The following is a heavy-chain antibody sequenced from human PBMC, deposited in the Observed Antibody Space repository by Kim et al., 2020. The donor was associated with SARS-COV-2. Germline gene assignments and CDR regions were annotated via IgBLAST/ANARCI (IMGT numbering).Heavy chain of an antibody. Sequence: GGSLRLSCAASGFTFSSYSMNWVRQAPGKGLEWVSFISSSSIYIYYADSVKGRFTISRDNAKNSLYLQMNSLRGDDTAVYYCARGFCRGGSCYSGDAFDIWGQGTMVTVSS. CDR3: ARGFCRGGSCYSGDAFDI. J-gene: IGHJ3*02. D-gene: IGHD2-15*01. V-gene: IGHV3-21*01. CDR2: ISSSSIYI. CDR1: GFTFSSYS.